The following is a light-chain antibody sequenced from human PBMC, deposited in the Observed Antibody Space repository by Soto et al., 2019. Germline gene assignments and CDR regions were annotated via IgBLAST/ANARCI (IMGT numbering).Light chain of an antibody. CDR2: DAS. J-gene: IGKJ1*01. CDR3: QQYNSYWT. V-gene: IGKV1-5*01. Sequence: EIQMTQSPSTLSASVGDRVTITCRASQSISNWLAWYQQKPGEAPNLLIYDASYLESGVPSRFSGSGSGTEFTLTITSLQPDDFATYYCQQYNSYWTFGPGTKV. CDR1: QSISNW.